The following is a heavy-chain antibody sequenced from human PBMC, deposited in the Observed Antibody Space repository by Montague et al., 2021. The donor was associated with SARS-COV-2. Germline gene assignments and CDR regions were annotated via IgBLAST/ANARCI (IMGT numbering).Heavy chain of an antibody. D-gene: IGHD1-20*01. CDR1: GGSISSYY. CDR2: IYYSGST. J-gene: IGHJ6*02. Sequence: SESLSPTCTVSGGSISSYYWSWIRQPPGKGLEWIGYIYYSGSTNYNPSLKSRVTISVDTSKNQFSLKLSSVTAADTAVYYCARDLGYNWNYYYYGMDVWGQGTTVTVSS. V-gene: IGHV4-59*01. CDR3: ARDLGYNWNYYYYGMDV.